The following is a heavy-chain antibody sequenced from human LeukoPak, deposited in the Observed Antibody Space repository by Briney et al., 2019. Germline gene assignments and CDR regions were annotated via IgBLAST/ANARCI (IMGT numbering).Heavy chain of an antibody. CDR2: ISSSGSTI. J-gene: IGHJ6*03. V-gene: IGHV3-11*04. D-gene: IGHD3-10*01. CDR3: ARAHRGLQLGYYYYMDV. Sequence: GGSLGLSCAASGFTVSSNYMSWIRQAPGKGLEWVSYISSSGSTIYYADSVKGRFTISRDNAKNSLYLQMNSLRAEDTAVYYCARAHRGLQLGYYYYMDVWGKGTTVTVSS. CDR1: GFTVSSNY.